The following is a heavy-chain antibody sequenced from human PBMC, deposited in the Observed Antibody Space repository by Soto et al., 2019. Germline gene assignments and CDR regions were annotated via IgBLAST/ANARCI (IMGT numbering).Heavy chain of an antibody. V-gene: IGHV3-15*07. CDR3: TTDRDWGYSSSVPFDI. J-gene: IGHJ3*02. CDR2: IKSKTDGRTT. D-gene: IGHD6-6*01. Sequence: EVQLVESGGGLVKPGGSLRLSCAASGFTFSNAWMNWVRQAPGKGLEWVGRIKSKTDGRTTDYAAPVKGRFTISRDDSKNTLYLQMNSLKTEDTVVYYCTTDRDWGYSSSVPFDIWGQGTMVTVSS. CDR1: GFTFSNAW.